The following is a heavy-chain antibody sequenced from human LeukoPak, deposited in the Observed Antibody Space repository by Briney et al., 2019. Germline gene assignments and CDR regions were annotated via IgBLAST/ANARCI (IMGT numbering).Heavy chain of an antibody. CDR1: GITFSSYA. V-gene: IGHV3-30*04. CDR3: AKGLRGYSYGGFDY. CDR2: ISYDGSNK. J-gene: IGHJ4*02. D-gene: IGHD5-18*01. Sequence: GGSLRLSCAASGITFSSYAMHWVRQAPGKGLEWVAVISYDGSNKYYADSVKGRFTISRDNSENTLYLQMNSLRAEDTALYYCAKGLRGYSYGGFDYWGQGTLVTVSS.